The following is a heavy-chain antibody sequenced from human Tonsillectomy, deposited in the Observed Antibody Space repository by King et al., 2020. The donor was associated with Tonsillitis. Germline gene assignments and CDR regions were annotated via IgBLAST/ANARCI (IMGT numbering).Heavy chain of an antibody. CDR1: GFSISSYT. V-gene: IGHV3-21*06. Sequence: VQLVESGGGQVKPGGSLRLSCAASGFSISSYTMSWVRQAPGKGLEWVSSITLASTYIDYSDSVKGRFSTSRDNGKNLLYLQMNSLRAEDTAVYYCTRDWTDSGDYENFGDVWGRGTTVTVSS. J-gene: IGHJ6*03. D-gene: IGHD4-17*01. CDR3: TRDWTDSGDYENFGDV. CDR2: ITLASTYI.